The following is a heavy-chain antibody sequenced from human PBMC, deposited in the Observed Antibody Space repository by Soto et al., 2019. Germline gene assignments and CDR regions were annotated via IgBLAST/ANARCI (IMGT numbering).Heavy chain of an antibody. CDR2: IWYDGRNK. CDR1: GFTFSSYG. J-gene: IGHJ4*02. Sequence: QVQLVESGGGVVQPGRSLRLSCAASGFTFSSYGMHWVRQAPGKGLEWVAVIWYDGRNKYYADSVKGRFTISRDNSKNTRYLQWNSVSAEVAFVYYCARGGGGGGFDYWGQGTLVTVSS. CDR3: ARGGGGGGFDY. D-gene: IGHD2-15*01. V-gene: IGHV3-33*01.